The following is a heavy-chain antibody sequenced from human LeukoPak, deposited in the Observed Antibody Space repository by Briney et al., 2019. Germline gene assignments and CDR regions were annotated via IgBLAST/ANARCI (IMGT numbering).Heavy chain of an antibody. Sequence: PSETLSLTCTVSGYSISTGYYWDWIRQPPGKGLEWIGTFYHGGSTYYNPSLKSRVTISVDTSKNQFSLNLTFVTAADTAVYYCARDVLYFGSSGYPSHFRLDYWGQGTLVTVSS. V-gene: IGHV4-38-2*02. CDR1: GYSISTGYY. D-gene: IGHD3-22*01. J-gene: IGHJ4*02. CDR2: FYHGGST. CDR3: ARDVLYFGSSGYPSHFRLDY.